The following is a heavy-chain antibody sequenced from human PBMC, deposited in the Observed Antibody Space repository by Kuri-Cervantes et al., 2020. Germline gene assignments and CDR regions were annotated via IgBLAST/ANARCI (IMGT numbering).Heavy chain of an antibody. Sequence: GESLKISCAASGFTFSSYGMHWVRQAPGKGLEWVANIKQDGSEKYYVDSVKGRFTISRDNAKNSLYLQMNSLRAEDTAVYYCATEPYSGYDSDYYYGMDVWGQGTTVTVSS. D-gene: IGHD5-12*01. J-gene: IGHJ6*02. CDR3: ATEPYSGYDSDYYYGMDV. CDR1: GFTFSSYG. V-gene: IGHV3-7*01. CDR2: IKQDGSEK.